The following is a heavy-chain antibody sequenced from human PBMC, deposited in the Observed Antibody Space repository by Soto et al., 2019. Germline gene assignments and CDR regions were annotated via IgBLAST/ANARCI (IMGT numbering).Heavy chain of an antibody. CDR2: IYYAGST. J-gene: IGHJ6*02. D-gene: IGHD2-2*01. CDR3: ARLVFYCSGTSCYDHYYYGLDI. Sequence: PSETLSLTCTVSGGSIGSSSYYWGWIRQPPGKGLEWIGGIYYAGSTYHNPSLKSRATISVDTSRNEFSLKVTSVTASDTAVYYCARLVFYCSGTSCYDHYYYGLDIWGQGTTVTVSS. CDR1: GGSIGSSSYY. V-gene: IGHV4-39*01.